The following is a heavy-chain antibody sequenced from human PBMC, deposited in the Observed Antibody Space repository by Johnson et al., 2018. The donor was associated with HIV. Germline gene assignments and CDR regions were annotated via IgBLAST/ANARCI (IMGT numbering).Heavy chain of an antibody. CDR2: INSDGSST. CDR3: ARDKAVGYSSGWHAFNI. CDR1: GFTFSSYW. Sequence: VQLVESGGGLVQPGGSLRLSCAASGFTFSSYWMHWVRQAPGKGLVWVSRINSDGSSTSYADSVKGRFTISRDNAKNTLYLQMNSLRAEDTAVYYCARDKAVGYSSGWHAFNIWGQGTMVTVS. D-gene: IGHD6-19*01. J-gene: IGHJ3*02. V-gene: IGHV3-74*01.